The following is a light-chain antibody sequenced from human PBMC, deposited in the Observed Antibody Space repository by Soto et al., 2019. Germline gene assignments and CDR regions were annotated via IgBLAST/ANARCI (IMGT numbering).Light chain of an antibody. CDR1: SDVGGYNY. V-gene: IGLV2-14*01. CDR2: EVS. J-gene: IGLJ1*01. CDR3: SSYTSSGTYV. Sequence: QSVLTQPASVSGSPGQSITISCTGTSDVGGYNYVSWYQQHPGKAPKLLIYEVSNRPSGVSTRFSGSKSGNTASLTISGLQAEDEADYYCSSYTSSGTYVFGPGTKLTVL.